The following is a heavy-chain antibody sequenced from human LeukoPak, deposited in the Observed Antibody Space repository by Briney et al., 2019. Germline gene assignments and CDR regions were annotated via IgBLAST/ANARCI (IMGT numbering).Heavy chain of an antibody. Sequence: SVKVSCKASGGTFSSYAISWVRQAPGQGLEWMGRIIPILGIANYAQKFQGRVTITTDETSNTAYMELSSLRSEDTAVYYCARSNGYDYHFDYWGQGTLVTVSS. CDR1: GGTFSSYA. D-gene: IGHD5-12*01. J-gene: IGHJ4*02. V-gene: IGHV1-69*04. CDR2: IIPILGIA. CDR3: ARSNGYDYHFDY.